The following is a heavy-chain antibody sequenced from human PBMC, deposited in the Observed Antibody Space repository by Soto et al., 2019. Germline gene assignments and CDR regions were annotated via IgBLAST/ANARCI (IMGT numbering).Heavy chain of an antibody. J-gene: IGHJ6*02. CDR2: INPNSGGT. CDR1: GYTFTGCY. CDR3: ARDTYSSSSHYYYGMDV. V-gene: IGHV1-2*02. D-gene: IGHD6-6*01. Sequence: ASVKVSCKASGYTFTGCYMHWVRQAPGQGLEWMGWINPNSGGTNYAQKFQGRVTMTRDTSISTAYMELSRLRSDDTAVYYCARDTYSSSSHYYYGMDVWGQGTTVTVSS.